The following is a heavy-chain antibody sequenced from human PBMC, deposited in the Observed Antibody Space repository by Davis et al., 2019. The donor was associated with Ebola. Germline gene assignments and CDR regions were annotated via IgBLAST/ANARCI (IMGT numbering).Heavy chain of an antibody. CDR3: VRDPALVVTGGGWFFGL. J-gene: IGHJ2*01. D-gene: IGHD2-21*02. CDR2: IKEDGSEK. CDR1: EFTFSNYW. V-gene: IGHV3-7*01. Sequence: GGSLRLSCAASEFTFSNYWMSWVRQAPGKGLEWVAKIKEDGSEKYYVDSVKGRFIISRDNAKNSLYLQMNSLRAEDTAVYYCVRDPALVVTGGGWFFGLWGRGTLVTVSS.